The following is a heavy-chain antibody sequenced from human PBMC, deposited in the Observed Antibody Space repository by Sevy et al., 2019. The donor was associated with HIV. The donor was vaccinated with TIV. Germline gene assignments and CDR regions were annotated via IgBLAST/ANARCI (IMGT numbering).Heavy chain of an antibody. Sequence: GGSLRLSCAASGFNFSTYSMNWVRQAPGKGLEWVSYISSSSIAIYYAHSVKGRFTFSRDNAKNSLYLQMNSLRAEDTAVYYCAREAPLLEMDVWGQGTTVTVSS. CDR2: ISSSSIAI. CDR1: GFNFSTYS. D-gene: IGHD1-1*01. CDR3: AREAPLLEMDV. V-gene: IGHV3-48*01. J-gene: IGHJ6*02.